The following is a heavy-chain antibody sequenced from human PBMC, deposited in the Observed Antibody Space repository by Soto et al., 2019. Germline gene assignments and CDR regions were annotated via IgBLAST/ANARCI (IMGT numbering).Heavy chain of an antibody. Sequence: QVQLVESGGGVVQPGRSLRLSCAASGFTFSSYGMDWVRQAPGKGLEWVAVIWYDGSNKYYADSVKGRFTISRDNSKNTLYLQMNSLRAEDTAVYYCARHESMKRALDYWGQGTLVTVSS. J-gene: IGHJ4*02. CDR3: ARHESMKRALDY. V-gene: IGHV3-33*01. CDR2: IWYDGSNK. D-gene: IGHD6-6*01. CDR1: GFTFSSYG.